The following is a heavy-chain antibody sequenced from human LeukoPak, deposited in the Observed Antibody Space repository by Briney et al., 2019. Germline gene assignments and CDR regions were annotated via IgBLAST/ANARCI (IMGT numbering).Heavy chain of an antibody. CDR2: INTNTGNP. Sequence: ASVKVSCKASGYTFSSFAMNWVRQAPGQGLEWMGWINTNTGNPTYAQGFTGRFVFSLDISVSTAYLQISSLKTEDTAVYYCARDYGDYVLGYWGRGTLVTVSS. CDR1: GYTFSSFA. CDR3: ARDYGDYVLGY. J-gene: IGHJ4*02. D-gene: IGHD4-17*01. V-gene: IGHV7-4-1*02.